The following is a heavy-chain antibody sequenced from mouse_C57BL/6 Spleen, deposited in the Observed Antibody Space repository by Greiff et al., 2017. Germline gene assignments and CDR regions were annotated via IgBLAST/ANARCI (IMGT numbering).Heavy chain of an antibody. J-gene: IGHJ1*03. CDR2: ISYDGSN. V-gene: IGHV3-6*01. D-gene: IGHD2-5*01. Sequence: EVQLVESGPGLVKPSQSLSLTCSVTGYSITSGYYWNWIRQFPGNKLEWMGYISYDGSNNYNPSLKNRISITRDTSKNQFFLKLNSVTTEDTATYYCARARSNYRHWYFDVWGTGTTVTVSS. CDR1: GYSITSGYY. CDR3: ARARSNYRHWYFDV.